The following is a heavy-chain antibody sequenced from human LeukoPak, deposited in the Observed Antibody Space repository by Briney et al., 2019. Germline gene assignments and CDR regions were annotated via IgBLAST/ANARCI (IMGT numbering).Heavy chain of an antibody. Sequence: GGSLRLSCAASGFTFSSYSMNWVRQAPGKGLEWVSSISSSSSYIYYADSVKGRFTISRDNAKNSLYLQMNSLRAEDTAVYYCAREGLFQYGMDVWGQGTTVTVSS. J-gene: IGHJ6*02. CDR2: ISSSSSYI. D-gene: IGHD2-21*01. CDR3: AREGLFQYGMDV. V-gene: IGHV3-21*01. CDR1: GFTFSSYS.